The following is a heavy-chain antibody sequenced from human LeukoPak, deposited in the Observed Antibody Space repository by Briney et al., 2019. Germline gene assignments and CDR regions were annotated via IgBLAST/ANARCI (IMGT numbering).Heavy chain of an antibody. V-gene: IGHV1-8*03. CDR2: MNPKSGNT. J-gene: IGHJ4*02. CDR1: GYTFTSYD. Sequence: ASVKVSCKASGYTFTSYDINWVRQVTGQGLEWMGWMNPKSGNTGYAQKFQGRVTITRNTSISTAYMELSSLRSEDTAVYYCARLRYGSGNYFDYWGQGTLVTVSS. D-gene: IGHD3-10*01. CDR3: ARLRYGSGNYFDY.